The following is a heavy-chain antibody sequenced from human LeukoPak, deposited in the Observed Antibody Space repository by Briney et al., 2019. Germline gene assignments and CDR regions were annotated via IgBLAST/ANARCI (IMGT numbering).Heavy chain of an antibody. CDR1: GYTFTGYY. CDR2: INPNSGGT. CDR3: ARRLAPYYYYYMDV. V-gene: IGHV1-2*02. Sequence: GASVKVSCKASGYTFTGYYMHWVRQAPGQGLEWMEWINPNSGGTNYAQKFQGRVTMTRDTSISTAYMELSRLRSDDTAVYYCARRLAPYYYYYMDVWGKGTTVTVSS. J-gene: IGHJ6*03.